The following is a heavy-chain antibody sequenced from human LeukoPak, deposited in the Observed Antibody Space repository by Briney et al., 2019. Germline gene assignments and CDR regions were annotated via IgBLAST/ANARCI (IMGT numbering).Heavy chain of an antibody. CDR2: IIPIFGTA. D-gene: IGHD3-10*01. CDR3: AREIESGHFDY. V-gene: IGHV1-69*05. CDR1: GGTFSSYA. Sequence: ASVKVSCKASGGTFSSYAISWVRQAPGQGLEWMGGIIPIFGTANYAQKFQGRVTITTDESTSTAYMKLSSLRSEDTAVYYCAREIESGHFDYWGQGTLVTVSS. J-gene: IGHJ4*02.